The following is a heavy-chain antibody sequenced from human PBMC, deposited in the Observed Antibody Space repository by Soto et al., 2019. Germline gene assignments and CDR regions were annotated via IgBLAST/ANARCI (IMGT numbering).Heavy chain of an antibody. J-gene: IGHJ4*02. CDR1: GFTFSSYS. CDR2: ISSSSSYI. CDR3: ARVGGYSYNFDY. Sequence: EVQLVESGGGLVKPGGSLRLSCAASGFTFSSYSMNWVRQAPGKGLEWVSSISSSSSYIYYADSVKGRFTISRDNAKNSLYLQMNSLRAEDAAVYYWARVGGYSYNFDYGGQGSLVTVSS. D-gene: IGHD5-18*01. V-gene: IGHV3-21*01.